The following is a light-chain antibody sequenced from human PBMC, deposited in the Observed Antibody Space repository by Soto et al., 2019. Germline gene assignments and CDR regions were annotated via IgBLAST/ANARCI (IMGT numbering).Light chain of an antibody. J-gene: IGKJ1*01. CDR3: QQYYITGT. CDR2: WAS. CDR1: QSVLYSSNNKNY. V-gene: IGKV4-1*01. Sequence: DIVMTQSPDSLAVSLGERATINCESSQSVLYSSNNKNYLAWYQQKPGQPPKLLIYWASTRESGVPDRFSGSGSGTDFTLTISSLQAEDVAVYYCQQYYITGTFGQGTKVEIK.